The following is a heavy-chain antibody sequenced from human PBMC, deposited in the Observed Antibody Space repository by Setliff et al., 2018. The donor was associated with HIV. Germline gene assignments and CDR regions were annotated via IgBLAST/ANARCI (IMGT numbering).Heavy chain of an antibody. CDR2: INPSGDIT. V-gene: IGHV1-46*01. CDR3: ASKGGSGNYPDSDAFDI. D-gene: IGHD3-10*01. CDR1: GNTFSSHY. Sequence: RASVKVSCKASGNTFSSHYMHWVRQAPGKGLEWMGLINPSGDITSYAEKFRGRVTMTRDTSTSTVYMELRSLRSEDTAIYYCASKGGSGNYPDSDAFDIWGQGTLVTVSS. J-gene: IGHJ3*02.